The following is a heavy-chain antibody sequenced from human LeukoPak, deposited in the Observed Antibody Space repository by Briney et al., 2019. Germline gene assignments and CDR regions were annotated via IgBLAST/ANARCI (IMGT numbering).Heavy chain of an antibody. CDR3: ARGLRWNDY. CDR1: GFTFSDTY. V-gene: IGHV3-11*04. J-gene: IGHJ4*02. CDR2: ISSSASTI. Sequence: PGGSLRLSCAASGFTFSDTYMSWIRQAPGKGLEWVSYISSSASTIYYTDSVKGRFTISRDNAKNSLFLQLYSLRAEDTAVYYCARGLRWNDYWGQGTLVAVSS. D-gene: IGHD4-23*01.